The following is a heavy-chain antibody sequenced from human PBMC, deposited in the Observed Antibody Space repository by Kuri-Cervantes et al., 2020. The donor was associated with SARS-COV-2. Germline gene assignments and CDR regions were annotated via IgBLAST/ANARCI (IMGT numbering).Heavy chain of an antibody. CDR3: ARDGGGARDYFYGMDV. J-gene: IGHJ6*02. Sequence: LRLSVTVLGGSISSYYWSWIGQPPGKGLEWIGYIYYSGSTNYNPSLKSRVTISVDTSKNQFSLKLSSVTAADTAVFYCARDGGGARDYFYGMDVWGQGTTVTVSS. CDR2: IYYSGST. D-gene: IGHD4-23*01. CDR1: GGSISSYY. V-gene: IGHV4-59*01.